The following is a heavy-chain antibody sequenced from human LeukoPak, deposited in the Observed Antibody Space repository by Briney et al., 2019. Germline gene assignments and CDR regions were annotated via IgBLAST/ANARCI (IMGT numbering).Heavy chain of an antibody. V-gene: IGHV3-23*01. CDR3: AKGVRRSSDYSSPVDY. CDR1: GFTFSSYA. CDR2: ISGSVGST. D-gene: IGHD3-22*01. Sequence: GGSLRLSCAASGFTFSSYAMSWVRQAPGKGLEWVSAISGSVGSTYYADSVKGRFTISRDNSRNTLYLQMNSLRAEDTAVYYCAKGVRRSSDYSSPVDYWGQGTLVTVSS. J-gene: IGHJ4*02.